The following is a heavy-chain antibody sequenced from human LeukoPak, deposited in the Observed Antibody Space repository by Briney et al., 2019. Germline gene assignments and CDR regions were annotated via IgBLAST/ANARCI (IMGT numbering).Heavy chain of an antibody. V-gene: IGHV5-51*01. CDR1: GYSFTSYW. CDR3: ARQETPQIHRYFDL. Sequence: GESLKISCKGSGYSFTSYWIGWVRQMPGKGLEWMGIIYPDDSDTRYSPSFQGQVTIQADKSIRTAYLQWSSLKASHTAIYYCARQETPQIHRYFDLWGRGTLVTVSS. J-gene: IGHJ2*01. CDR2: IYPDDSDT. D-gene: IGHD5-24*01.